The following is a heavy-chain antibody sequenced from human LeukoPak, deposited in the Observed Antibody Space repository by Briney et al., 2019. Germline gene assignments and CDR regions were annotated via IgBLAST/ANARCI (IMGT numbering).Heavy chain of an antibody. Sequence: GGSLRLSCAASGFTFSGYPIHWVRQAPGKGLEWVAVISYDGSDKYYTDSVKGRFTISRDNSKNTLSLQMSSLRAEDTATYYCTKNVPGRVIDYWGQGTLVTVSS. CDR2: ISYDGSDK. CDR3: TKNVPGRVIDY. J-gene: IGHJ4*02. CDR1: GFTFSGYP. V-gene: IGHV3-30-3*02. D-gene: IGHD2-15*01.